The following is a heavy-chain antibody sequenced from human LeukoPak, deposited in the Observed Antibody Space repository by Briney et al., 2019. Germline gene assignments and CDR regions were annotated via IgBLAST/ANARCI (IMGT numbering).Heavy chain of an antibody. D-gene: IGHD1-26*01. CDR1: GFKFSDHY. J-gene: IGHJ6*03. CDR3: AKMVGATPSYCYMDV. V-gene: IGHV3-72*01. Sequence: QPGGSQRLSCAASGFKFSDHYIDWVRQAPGKGLEWVGRSRNKASSYTTEYAASVEGRFTISRDVSESSLYLQMNSLRAEDTAVYYCAKMVGATPSYCYMDVWGKGTTVTVSS. CDR2: SRNKASSYTT.